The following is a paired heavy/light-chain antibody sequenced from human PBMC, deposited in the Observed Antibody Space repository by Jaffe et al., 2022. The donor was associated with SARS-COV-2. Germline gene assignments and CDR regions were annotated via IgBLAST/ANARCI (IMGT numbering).Heavy chain of an antibody. D-gene: IGHD3-9*01. V-gene: IGHV4-39*01. J-gene: IGHJ4*02. CDR1: GGSISSSSYY. CDR3: AGASILRYFDWQYERSKYYFDY. Sequence: QLQLQESGPGLVKPSETLSLTCTVSGGSISSSSYYWGWIRQPPGKGLEWIGSFYYSGSTYYNPSLKSRVTISVDTSKNQFSLKLSSVTAADTAVYYCAGASILRYFDWQYERSKYYFDYWGQGTLVTVSS. CDR2: FYYSGST.
Light chain of an antibody. Sequence: QSALTQPPSASGSPGQSVTISCTGTSSDVGGYNYVSWYQQHPGKAPKLMIYEVSKRPSGVPDRFSGSKSGNTASLTVSGLQAEDEADYYCSSYAGSNNLVFGGGTKVTVL. CDR2: EVS. V-gene: IGLV2-8*01. CDR3: SSYAGSNNLV. J-gene: IGLJ3*02. CDR1: SSDVGGYNY.